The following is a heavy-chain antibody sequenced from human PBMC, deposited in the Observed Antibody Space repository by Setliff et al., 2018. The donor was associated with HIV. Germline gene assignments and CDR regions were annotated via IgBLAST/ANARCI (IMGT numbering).Heavy chain of an antibody. CDR3: ATRPRIAARPFDY. D-gene: IGHD6-6*01. CDR1: GVSVASGDYY. Sequence: SETLSLTCSVSGVSVASGDYYWHWIRQHPEKALEWIGYIFHSGDTYYNPSLKSRISMSVDTSKNQFSLELTPLTAADTAVYYWATRPRIAARPFDYWGQGMLVTVSS. V-gene: IGHV4-31*03. CDR2: IFHSGDT. J-gene: IGHJ4*02.